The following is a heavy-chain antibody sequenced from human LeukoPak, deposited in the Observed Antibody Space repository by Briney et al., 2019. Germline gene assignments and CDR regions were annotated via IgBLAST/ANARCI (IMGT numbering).Heavy chain of an antibody. Sequence: SETLSLTCTVSGGSIRSNNYYWGWIRQPPGKGLEWFGSIYYSGSTYFNPSLPSRVTISIDTSENQFSLKLSSVTAADTAVYYCARHTKGSRVVDTAMVRGLGYFQHWGQGTLVTVSS. CDR3: ARHTKGSRVVDTAMVRGLGYFQH. J-gene: IGHJ1*01. V-gene: IGHV4-39*01. CDR2: IYYSGST. D-gene: IGHD5-18*01. CDR1: GGSIRSNNYY.